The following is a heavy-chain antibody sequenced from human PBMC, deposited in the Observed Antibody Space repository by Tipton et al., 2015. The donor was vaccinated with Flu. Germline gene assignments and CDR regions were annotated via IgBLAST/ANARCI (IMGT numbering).Heavy chain of an antibody. J-gene: IGHJ5*01. Sequence: TLSLTCSVSGSSIRSSNYFWGWIRQPPGKGLEWIGNIFHSGNTYHNPSLKSRVTISVDTSKNHFSLKLSSVTAADTAVYYCVRRDYSNYVSEPKNWFDSWGQGALVIVSS. V-gene: IGHV4-39*07. CDR3: VRRDYSNYVSEPKNWFDS. CDR1: GSSIRSSNYF. D-gene: IGHD4-11*01. CDR2: IFHSGNT.